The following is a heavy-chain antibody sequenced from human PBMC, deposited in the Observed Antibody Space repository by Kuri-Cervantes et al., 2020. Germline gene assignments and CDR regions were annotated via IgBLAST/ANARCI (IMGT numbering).Heavy chain of an antibody. J-gene: IGHJ4*02. CDR3: ARLVRQTGYFDY. CDR1: GGSISSYY. D-gene: IGHD1-14*01. Sequence: SETLSLTCTVSGGSISSYYWSWIRQPPGKGLEWIGYIYYSGSTNYNPSLKSRVTISVDTSKNQFSLKLSSVTAADTAVYYCARLVRQTGYFDYWGQGTLVTVSS. V-gene: IGHV4-59*08. CDR2: IYYSGST.